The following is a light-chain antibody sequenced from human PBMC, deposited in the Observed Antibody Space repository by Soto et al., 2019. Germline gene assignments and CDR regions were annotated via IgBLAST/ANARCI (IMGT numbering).Light chain of an antibody. V-gene: IGKV3-20*01. CDR3: QQYGSSGT. J-gene: IGKJ1*01. CDR1: QSVRSSY. Sequence: ELVLTQSPRSMSLSPGVRATPTCRASQSVRSSYVGWYQQKPGQAARLLIFGASTRATGIPDRFSGGGSGTDFTLTICRLESEDFAVYYCQQYGSSGTFGQGTKVDIK. CDR2: GAS.